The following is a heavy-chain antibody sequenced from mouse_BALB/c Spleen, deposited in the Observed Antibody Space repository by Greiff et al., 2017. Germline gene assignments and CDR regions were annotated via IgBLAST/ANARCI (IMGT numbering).Heavy chain of an antibody. Sequence: EVKLMESGGGLVKPGGSLKLSCAASGFTFSSYAMSWVRQTPEKRLEWVASISSGGSTYYPDSVKGRFTISRDNARNILYLQMSSLRSEDTAMYYCANYGNYGFAYWGQGTLVTVSA. V-gene: IGHV5-6-5*01. CDR3: ANYGNYGFAY. D-gene: IGHD2-1*01. J-gene: IGHJ3*01. CDR1: GFTFSSYA. CDR2: ISSGGST.